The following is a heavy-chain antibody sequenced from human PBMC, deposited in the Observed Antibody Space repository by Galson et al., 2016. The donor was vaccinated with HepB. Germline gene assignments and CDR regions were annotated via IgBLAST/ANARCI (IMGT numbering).Heavy chain of an antibody. CDR3: ARVAWERKILAGPEVSSSSESGCFDP. CDR1: GYSFTNYW. CDR2: IYPADSDT. Sequence: QSGAEVKEPGESLKISCRGFGYSFTNYWIGWVRQMPGKGLEWMGIIYPADSDTKYSPSFQGQVTISADRSISTAYLRWSSLKTSDTAMYYCARVAWERKILAGPEVSSSSESGCFDPGGPGTLVTVSS. V-gene: IGHV5-51*01. J-gene: IGHJ5*02. D-gene: IGHD6-6*01.